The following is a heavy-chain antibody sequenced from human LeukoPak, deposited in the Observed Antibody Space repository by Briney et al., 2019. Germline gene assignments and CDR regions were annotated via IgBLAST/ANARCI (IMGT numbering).Heavy chain of an antibody. V-gene: IGHV3-7*01. CDR2: IKKDGSEK. Sequence: GGSLRLSCAASGFTFSSHWMSWVRQAPGKGLEWVANIKKDGSEKYYVDAVKGRFTISRDNAKASLYLQMNSLRAEDTAVYYCARDLSGIAGYTYGRGIDYWGQGTLVTVSS. J-gene: IGHJ4*02. D-gene: IGHD5-18*01. CDR3: ARDLSGIAGYTYGRGIDY. CDR1: GFTFSSHW.